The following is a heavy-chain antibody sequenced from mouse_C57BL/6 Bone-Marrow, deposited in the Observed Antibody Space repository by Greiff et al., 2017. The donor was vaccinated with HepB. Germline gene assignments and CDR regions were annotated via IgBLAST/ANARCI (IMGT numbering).Heavy chain of an antibody. CDR1: GFTFSNYW. D-gene: IGHD4-1*01. Sequence: EVKLMESGGGLVQPGGSMKLSCVASGFTFSNYWMNWVRQSPEKGLEWVAQIRLKSDNYATHYAESVKGRFTISRDDSKSSVYLQMNNLRAEDTGIYYCTAWAYFDYWGQGTTLTVSS. V-gene: IGHV6-3*01. CDR2: IRLKSDNYAT. CDR3: TAWAYFDY. J-gene: IGHJ2*01.